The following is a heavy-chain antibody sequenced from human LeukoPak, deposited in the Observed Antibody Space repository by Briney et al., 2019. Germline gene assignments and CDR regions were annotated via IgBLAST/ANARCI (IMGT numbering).Heavy chain of an antibody. CDR2: INHSGST. D-gene: IGHD2-8*02. Sequence: SETLSLTCAVYGGSFSGYYWSWIRQPPGKGLEWIGEINHSGSTNYNPSLKSRVTISVDTSKNQFSLKLSSVTAADTAVYYCARGLNTVYFDYWGQGTLVTVSS. V-gene: IGHV4-34*01. CDR3: ARGLNTVYFDY. J-gene: IGHJ4*02. CDR1: GGSFSGYY.